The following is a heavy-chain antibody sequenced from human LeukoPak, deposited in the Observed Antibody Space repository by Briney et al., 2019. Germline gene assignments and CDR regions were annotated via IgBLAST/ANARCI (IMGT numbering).Heavy chain of an antibody. D-gene: IGHD6-19*01. J-gene: IGHJ6*03. CDR2: INPNSGGT. V-gene: IGHV1-2*02. CDR3: ARSEQFPYYMDV. Sequence: ASVKVSCKPSGYTFTGYYIQWVRQAPGQGLEWMGWINPNSGGTNYAQKFQGRVTMTRDTSISTAYMELSRLRSDDTAVYYCARSEQFPYYMDVWGKGTTVTVSS. CDR1: GYTFTGYY.